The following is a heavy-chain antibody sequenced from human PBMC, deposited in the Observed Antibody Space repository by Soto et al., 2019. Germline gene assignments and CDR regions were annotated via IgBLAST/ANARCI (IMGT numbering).Heavy chain of an antibody. CDR3: AGYFWSGRLPYHFDF. Sequence: QVQLVQSGPEVKKPGASVKVSCKGSGYTFNSFGISWVRQAPVQGLEWRGWIGGYNANTKYAQKFQVRITMTTDTSTSTAYMDLRSLRSDDTAVYYCAGYFWSGRLPYHFDFWGQGTLVTVSS. CDR2: IGGYNANT. CDR1: GYTFNSFG. J-gene: IGHJ4*02. D-gene: IGHD3-3*01. V-gene: IGHV1-18*01.